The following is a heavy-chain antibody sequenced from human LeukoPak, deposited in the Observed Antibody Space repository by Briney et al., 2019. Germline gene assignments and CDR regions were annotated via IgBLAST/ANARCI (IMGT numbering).Heavy chain of an antibody. CDR2: IRYDGSNK. J-gene: IGHJ4*02. CDR1: GFTFSSYG. D-gene: IGHD6-13*01. Sequence: PAGSLRLSCAASGFTFSSYGMHWVRQAPGKGLEWVAFIRYDGSNKYYADSVKGRFTISRDNSKNTLYLQMNSLRAEDTAVYYCAKDRAIAAAGTEGDYWGQGTLVTVSS. V-gene: IGHV3-30*02. CDR3: AKDRAIAAAGTEGDY.